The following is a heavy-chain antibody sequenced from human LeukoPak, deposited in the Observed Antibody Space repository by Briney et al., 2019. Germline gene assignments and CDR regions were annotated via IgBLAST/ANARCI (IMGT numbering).Heavy chain of an antibody. Sequence: PGGSLRLSCAASGFTFSSYSMNWVRQAPGKGLEWVSSIGTSSSYIYHADSVKGRFTISRDNSKNTVYLQMNSLRAEDTAVYYCVGATGFGYWGQGTLVTVSS. J-gene: IGHJ4*02. CDR2: IGTSSSYI. CDR3: VGATGFGY. V-gene: IGHV3-21*01. D-gene: IGHD4-17*01. CDR1: GFTFSSYS.